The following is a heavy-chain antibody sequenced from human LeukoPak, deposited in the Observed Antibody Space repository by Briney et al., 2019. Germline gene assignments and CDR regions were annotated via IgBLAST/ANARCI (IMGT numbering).Heavy chain of an antibody. CDR2: IHIDGSDI. D-gene: IGHD1-1*01. J-gene: IGHJ4*02. V-gene: IGHV3-74*01. CDR3: ARDLHWNQLGL. Sequence: GGSLRLSCAASGFTFSSYWMFWVRQAPGKGLVWVSRIHIDGSDITYAHSVKGRFTISRDNAKNTLYRQMNSLRAENTAVYFCARDLHWNQLGLWGQGTLVTASS. CDR1: GFTFSSYW.